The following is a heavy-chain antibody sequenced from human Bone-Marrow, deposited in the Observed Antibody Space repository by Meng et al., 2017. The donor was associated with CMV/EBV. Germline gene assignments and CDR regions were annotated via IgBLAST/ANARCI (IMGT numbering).Heavy chain of an antibody. D-gene: IGHD3-10*01. J-gene: IGHJ6*02. CDR3: ARDSPTGDYYYYYGMDV. Sequence: ASVKVSCKASGYTFTSYDINWVRQAPGQGLEWMGWINPNSGGTNYAQKFQGRVTMTRDTSISTAYMELSRLRSDDTAVYYCARDSPTGDYYYYYGMDVWGQGTTVTVSS. V-gene: IGHV1-2*02. CDR2: INPNSGGT. CDR1: GYTFTSYD.